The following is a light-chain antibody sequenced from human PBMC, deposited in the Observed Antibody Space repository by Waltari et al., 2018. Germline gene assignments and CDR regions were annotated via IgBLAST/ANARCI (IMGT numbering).Light chain of an antibody. CDR1: SGSLSTTSY. J-gene: IGLJ3*02. V-gene: IGLV8-61*01. CDR3: LLYLGSGIFV. CDR2: KAN. Sequence: QTVVTQEPSLSVSPGGTVTLTCALSSGSLSTTSYASWYQQTPGHPPRTLVYKANSRSSGGPDRFSGSILGNRAALTITGAQAEDESDYYCLLYLGSGIFVFGGGTKLTVL.